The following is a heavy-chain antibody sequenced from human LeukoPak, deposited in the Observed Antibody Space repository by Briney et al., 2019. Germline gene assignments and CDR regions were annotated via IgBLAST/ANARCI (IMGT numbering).Heavy chain of an antibody. CDR3: ARFGRSGNRGAVS. D-gene: IGHD3-10*01. V-gene: IGHV1-2*02. CDR1: GYTFTAYY. CDR2: INPNSGGT. J-gene: IGHJ4*02. Sequence: ASVKVSCKASGYTFTAYYMHRVRQAPGQGLEWMGWINPNSGGTNYAQKFQGRVTMTRDTSISTAYMELSRLRSDDTAVYYCARFGRSGNRGAVSWGQGTLVTVSS.